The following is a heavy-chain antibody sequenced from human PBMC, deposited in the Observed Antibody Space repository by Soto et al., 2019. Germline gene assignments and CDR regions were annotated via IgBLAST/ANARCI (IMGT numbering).Heavy chain of an antibody. CDR3: ARDTSHSSGYYYGFDH. V-gene: IGHV4-59*01. D-gene: IGHD3-22*01. J-gene: IGHJ4*02. Sequence: PSETLSLTCTVSGFSLGTYAWTWARQPPGKGLEWIGYIYYSGNTKYNPSLKSRVTISVDTSKNQFSLNLSSVTAADTAVYYCARDTSHSSGYYYGFDHWGQGTLVTVSS. CDR1: GFSLGTYA. CDR2: IYYSGNT.